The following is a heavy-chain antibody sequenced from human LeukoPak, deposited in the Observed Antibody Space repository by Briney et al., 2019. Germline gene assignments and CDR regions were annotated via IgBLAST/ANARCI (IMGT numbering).Heavy chain of an antibody. CDR2: INPSGGST. D-gene: IGHD5-12*01. J-gene: IGHJ6*02. V-gene: IGHV1-46*01. Sequence: ASVKVSCKASGYTFTSYYMHWVRQAPGQGLEWMGIINPSGGSTSYAQKFQGRVTMTRDTSTSTVYMELSSLRSEDTAVYCCARDAGGYSGKYGMDVWGQGTTVTVSS. CDR1: GYTFTSYY. CDR3: ARDAGGYSGKYGMDV.